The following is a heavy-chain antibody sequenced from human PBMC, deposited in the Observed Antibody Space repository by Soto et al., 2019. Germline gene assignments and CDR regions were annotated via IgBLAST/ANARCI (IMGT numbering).Heavy chain of an antibody. D-gene: IGHD5-18*01. Sequence: GGSLRLSCAASGFTFSSYAMSWVRQAPGKGLEWVSGISGSGGSTYYVDSVRGRFTISRDNSRNTVYLQVNSLRAEDTAVYYCAKDRGYSFGYSTTRGLDVWGQGTAVTVSS. CDR2: ISGSGGST. V-gene: IGHV3-23*01. J-gene: IGHJ6*02. CDR1: GFTFSSYA. CDR3: AKDRGYSFGYSTTRGLDV.